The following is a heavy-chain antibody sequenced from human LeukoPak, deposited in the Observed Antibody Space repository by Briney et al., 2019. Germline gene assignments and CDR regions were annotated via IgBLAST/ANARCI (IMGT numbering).Heavy chain of an antibody. J-gene: IGHJ6*02. CDR1: GFTFDDYA. V-gene: IGHV3-9*01. Sequence: PGGSLRLSCAASGFTFDDYAMHWVRQAPGKGLEWVSGISWNSGSIGYADSVKGRFTISRDNAKNSLYLQMNSLRAEDTALYYCAKDGGLDCSSTSCYLFRYYYYGMDVWGQGTTVTVSS. CDR3: AKDGGLDCSSTSCYLFRYYYYGMDV. D-gene: IGHD2-2*01. CDR2: ISWNSGSI.